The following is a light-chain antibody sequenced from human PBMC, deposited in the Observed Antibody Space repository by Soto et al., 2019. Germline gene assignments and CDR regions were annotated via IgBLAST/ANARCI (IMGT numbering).Light chain of an antibody. CDR1: SSDVGSYNY. V-gene: IGLV2-14*01. Sequence: QSALTQPASVSGSPGQSITISCTGTSSDVGSYNYVSWYQQHPGKAPRLMIYASSNRPSGVSHRFSGSRSDNTASLTISGLQAEDEADYYCSSYAGSNTPYVFGTGTKVTVL. CDR2: ASS. CDR3: SSYAGSNTPYV. J-gene: IGLJ1*01.